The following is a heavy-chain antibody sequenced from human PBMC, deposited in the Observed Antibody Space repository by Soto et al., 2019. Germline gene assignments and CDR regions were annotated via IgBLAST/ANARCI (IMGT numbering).Heavy chain of an antibody. CDR3: ARDNWNSY. CDR2: IDNDGSAT. V-gene: IGHV3-74*01. D-gene: IGHD1-1*01. CDR1: GFPFNIYW. Sequence: GGSLRLSCVASGFPFNIYWMHWFRQAPGKGLEWVSRIDNDGSATTYADSVKGRLTISRDNAKNTLFLQMNTLRVDDTAVYYCARDNWNSYWGQGTLVTVSS. J-gene: IGHJ4*02.